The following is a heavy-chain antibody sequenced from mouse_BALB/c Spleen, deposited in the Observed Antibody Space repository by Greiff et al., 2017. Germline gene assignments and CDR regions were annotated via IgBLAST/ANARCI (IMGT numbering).Heavy chain of an antibody. J-gene: IGHJ4*01. CDR3: TRDHYYGSAMDY. Sequence: EVQLVESGGGLVKPGGSLKLSCAASGFTFSSYTMSWVRQTPEKRLEWVATISSGGSYTYYPDSVKGRFTISRDNAKNTLYLQMSSLKSEDTAMYYCTRDHYYGSAMDYWGQGTSVTVSS. D-gene: IGHD1-1*01. CDR2: ISSGGSYT. V-gene: IGHV5-6-4*01. CDR1: GFTFSSYT.